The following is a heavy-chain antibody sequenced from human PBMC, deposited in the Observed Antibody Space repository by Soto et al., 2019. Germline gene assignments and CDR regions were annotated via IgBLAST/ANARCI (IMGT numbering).Heavy chain of an antibody. Sequence: QVQLVESGGGVVQPGRSLRLSCGASGFTFSSYAMHWVRQAPGKGLEWVAVISYDGSNKYYADSVKGRFTISRDNSKNTLYLQMNSLRAEDTAVYYCASTTSYYYGMDVWGQGTTVTVSS. V-gene: IGHV3-30-3*01. CDR3: ASTTSYYYGMDV. J-gene: IGHJ6*02. D-gene: IGHD2-2*01. CDR1: GFTFSSYA. CDR2: ISYDGSNK.